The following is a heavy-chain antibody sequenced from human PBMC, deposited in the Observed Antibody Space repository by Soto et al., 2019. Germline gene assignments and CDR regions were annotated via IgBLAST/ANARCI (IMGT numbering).Heavy chain of an antibody. CDR3: ARGGIGIAAAGPNWFDP. CDR2: IYYSGST. Sequence: QVQLQESGPGLVKPSQTLSLTCTVSGGSISSGDYYWSWIRQPPGKGLEWIGYIYYSGSTYYNPSLNSRVTISVDTSKNQFSLKLSSVTASETVVYHCARGGIGIAAAGPNWFDPWGQGTLVTVSS. D-gene: IGHD6-13*01. V-gene: IGHV4-30-4*01. J-gene: IGHJ5*02. CDR1: GGSISSGDYY.